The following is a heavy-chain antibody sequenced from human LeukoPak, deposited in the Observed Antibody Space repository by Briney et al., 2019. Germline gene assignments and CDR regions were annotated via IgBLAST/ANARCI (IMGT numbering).Heavy chain of an antibody. V-gene: IGHV3-23*01. CDR3: AKAVLTYYDFWSGYPAGFYFDY. J-gene: IGHJ4*02. CDR2: INNSGGRT. Sequence: GGSLRLSCAASGFTFSKYDMSWVRQGPGKGPEWVSGINNSGGRTYYADSVKGRFTISRDNSKNTLYLQMNSLRAEDTAVYYCAKAVLTYYDFWSGYPAGFYFDYWGQGTLVTVSS. D-gene: IGHD3-3*01. CDR1: GFTFSKYD.